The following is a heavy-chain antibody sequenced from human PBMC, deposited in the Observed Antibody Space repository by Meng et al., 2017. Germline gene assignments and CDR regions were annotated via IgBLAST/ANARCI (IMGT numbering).Heavy chain of an antibody. D-gene: IGHD3-22*01. CDR2: IWYDGSNK. V-gene: IGHV3-33*08. CDR3: ARATYYYDSSGLDY. CDR1: GFTFSSYA. Sequence: GESLKISCAASGFTFSSYAMHWVRQAPGKGLEWVAVIWYDGSNKYYADSVKGRFTISRDNSKNTLYLQMNSLRAEDTAVYYCARATYYYDSSGLDYWGQGTLVTVSS. J-gene: IGHJ4*02.